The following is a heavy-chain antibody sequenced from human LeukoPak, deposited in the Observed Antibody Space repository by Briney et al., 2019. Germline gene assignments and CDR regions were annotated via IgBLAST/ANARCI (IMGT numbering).Heavy chain of an antibody. CDR2: IYYSGRT. Sequence: SETLSLTCTVSGGSISSYYWSWIRQPPGKGLEWIGYIYYSGRTNYNPSLRSRISISLATSNNEFSLKLSSLTAADTAVYYCARHLEMATITEYYYGMDVWGQGTTVVVSS. CDR3: ARHLEMATITEYYYGMDV. CDR1: GGSISSYY. J-gene: IGHJ6*02. V-gene: IGHV4-59*08. D-gene: IGHD5-24*01.